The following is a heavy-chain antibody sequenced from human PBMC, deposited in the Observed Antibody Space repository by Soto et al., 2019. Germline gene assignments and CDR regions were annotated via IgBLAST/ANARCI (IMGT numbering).Heavy chain of an antibody. V-gene: IGHV3-21*01. D-gene: IGHD2-15*01. Sequence: GGSLRLSCAASGFTFSSYSMNWVRQAPGKGLEWVSSISSSCSYIYYADSVKGRFTISRDNAKNSLYLQMNSLRAEDTAVYYCARDLGGGSWASIEQISDYWGQGTLVTVSS. CDR2: ISSSCSYI. J-gene: IGHJ4*02. CDR3: ARDLGGGSWASIEQISDY. CDR1: GFTFSSYS.